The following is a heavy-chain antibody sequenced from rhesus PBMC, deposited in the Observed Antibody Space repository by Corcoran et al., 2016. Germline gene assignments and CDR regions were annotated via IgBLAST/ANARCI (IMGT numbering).Heavy chain of an antibody. V-gene: IGHV5-20*01. CDR2: IDPSGSDT. Sequence: EVQLVQSGAEVKRPGESLKISCKTSGYSVTSYWNSWVRQMTGKGLEWMGAIDPSGSDTRYNPSFQGQVTISADKSISTAYLQWSRLKASDTATYYCATTLTVTTSWYFDLWGPGTPITISS. D-gene: IGHD4-23*01. CDR3: ATTLTVTTSWYFDL. CDR1: GYSVTSYW. J-gene: IGHJ2*01.